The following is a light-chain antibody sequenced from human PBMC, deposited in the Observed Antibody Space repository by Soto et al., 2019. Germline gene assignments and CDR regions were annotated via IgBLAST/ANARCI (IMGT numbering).Light chain of an antibody. J-gene: IGKJ5*01. CDR3: QQTYNALAIT. CDR2: SAS. Sequence: DIQMAQSPSSLSASVGDRVTSTCRASQSISNYLNWYQQKPGKAPNLLIYSASSLQSGVPSRFSGSGSGTDFTLAISSLQPEDFATYYCQQTYNALAITFGQGTRLEIK. CDR1: QSISNY. V-gene: IGKV1-39*01.